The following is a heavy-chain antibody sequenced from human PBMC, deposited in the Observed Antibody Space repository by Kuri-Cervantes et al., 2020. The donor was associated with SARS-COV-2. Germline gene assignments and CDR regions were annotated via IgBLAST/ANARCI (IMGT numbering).Heavy chain of an antibody. Sequence: SETLSLTCTVSGDSISSGSYYWGWIRQPPGKGLEYIGSFYYSGSTYYNPSLKSRFTISVDTSKNQFSLKLSSVTAADTAVYYCARGPDVLLWFGELLYFDYWGQGTLVTVSS. D-gene: IGHD3-10*01. CDR3: ARGPDVLLWFGELLYFDY. CDR1: GDSISSGSYY. V-gene: IGHV4-39*01. J-gene: IGHJ4*02. CDR2: FYYSGST.